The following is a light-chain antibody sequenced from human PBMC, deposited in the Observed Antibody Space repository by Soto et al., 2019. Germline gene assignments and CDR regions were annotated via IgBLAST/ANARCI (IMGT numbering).Light chain of an antibody. V-gene: IGKV1-5*01. Sequence: DIQMTQSPSTLSASVGERVTLTCRASQSISFWLAWYQQKPGSAPNLLIYDASTLAGGVPSRCSGSGSGTEITLTISHLQPYEFASYYWQQHHSCPLTVGGGTRVDIK. J-gene: IGKJ4*01. CDR1: QSISFW. CDR2: DAS. CDR3: QQHHSCPLT.